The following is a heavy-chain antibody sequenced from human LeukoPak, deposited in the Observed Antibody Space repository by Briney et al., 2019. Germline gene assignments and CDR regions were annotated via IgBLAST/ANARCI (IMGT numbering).Heavy chain of an antibody. CDR3: ASPAHYYDSSGYFGY. CDR1: GGTFSSYA. V-gene: IGHV1-69*05. J-gene: IGHJ4*02. D-gene: IGHD3-22*01. CDR2: IIPIFGTA. Sequence: ASVKVSCKASGGTFSSYAISWVRQAPGQGLEWMGGIIPIFGTANYAQKFQGRVTITTDESTSTAYMELSSLRSEDTAVYYCASPAHYYDSSGYFGYWGQGTLVTVSS.